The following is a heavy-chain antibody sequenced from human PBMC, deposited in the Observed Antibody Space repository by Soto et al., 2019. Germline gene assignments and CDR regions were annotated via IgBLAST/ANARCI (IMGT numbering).Heavy chain of an antibody. V-gene: IGHV5-51*01. D-gene: IGHD3-3*01. J-gene: IGHJ6*02. CDR3: ARRDFWSGYSDRNNYYGMDV. CDR1: GYSFTSYW. CDR2: IYPGDSDT. Sequence: GESMKISCKGSGYSFTSYWIGWVSQMPGKGLEWMGIIYPGDSDTRYSPSFQGQVTISADKSISTAYLQWSSLKASDTAMYYCARRDFWSGYSDRNNYYGMDVWGQGTTVTVSS.